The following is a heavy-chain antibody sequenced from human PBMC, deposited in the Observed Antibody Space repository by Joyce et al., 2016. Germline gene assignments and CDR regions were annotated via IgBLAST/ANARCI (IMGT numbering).Heavy chain of an antibody. CDR2: IDPNSGAT. J-gene: IGHJ3*02. D-gene: IGHD6-19*01. CDR3: ANAGTGWAGDAFDI. CDR1: ANTFTGYY. V-gene: IGHV1-2*02. Sequence: QVQLVQSGAEVTKPGASVKVSCKTSANTFTGYYMHWVRQAPGEGLEWMGWIDPNSGATKYAQNFQGRVTMTRDMSVTTVYLEMSRLRSDDTAVYYCANAGTGWAGDAFDIWGQGTMVTVSP.